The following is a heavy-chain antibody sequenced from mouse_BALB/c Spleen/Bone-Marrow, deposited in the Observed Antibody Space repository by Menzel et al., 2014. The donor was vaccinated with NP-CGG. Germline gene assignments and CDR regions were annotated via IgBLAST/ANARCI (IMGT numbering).Heavy chain of an antibody. V-gene: IGHV4-1*02. Sequence: EVQLQESGGGLVQPGGSLKLSCAASGFDFSRYWMTWVRQAPGKGLEWIGEINPASSTINYTPSLKDKFIISRDNAKNTLYLQMSKVRSEDTALYYCAENYYYGYVAYWGQGTLVTVST. CDR1: GFDFSRYW. D-gene: IGHD1-2*01. CDR3: AENYYYGYVAY. CDR2: INPASSTI. J-gene: IGHJ3*01.